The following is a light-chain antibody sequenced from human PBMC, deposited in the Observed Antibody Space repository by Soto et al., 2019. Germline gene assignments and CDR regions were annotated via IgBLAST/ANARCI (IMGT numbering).Light chain of an antibody. J-gene: IGLJ3*02. Sequence: QSVLTQPPSVSAAPGQKVTISCSGSSSNIGNNYVSWYQQLPGTAPKLLIYENNKRPSGIPDRFSGSKSGTSATLGITGLQTGDEADYYCGTWDSSLSAWAFGGGTKVTVL. CDR3: GTWDSSLSAWA. CDR1: SSNIGNNY. V-gene: IGLV1-51*02. CDR2: ENN.